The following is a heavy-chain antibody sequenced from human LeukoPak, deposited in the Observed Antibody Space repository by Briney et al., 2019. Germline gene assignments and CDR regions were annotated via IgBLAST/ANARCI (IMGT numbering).Heavy chain of an antibody. CDR3: ASSAEYQLLPWY. D-gene: IGHD2-2*01. CDR2: MNPNSGNT. Sequence: ASVKVSCKASGYTFTSYDINWVRQATGQGLEWMGWMNPNSGNTGYAQKFQGRVTITRNTSISTAYMELSSLRSEDTAVYYCASSAEYQLLPWYWGQGTLVTVSS. V-gene: IGHV1-8*03. CDR1: GYTFTSYD. J-gene: IGHJ4*02.